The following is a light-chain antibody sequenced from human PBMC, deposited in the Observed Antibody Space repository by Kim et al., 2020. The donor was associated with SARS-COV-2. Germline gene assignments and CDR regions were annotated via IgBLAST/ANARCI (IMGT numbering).Light chain of an antibody. CDR2: AAS. J-gene: IGKJ3*01. Sequence: ASVGDRVTITCRASQDISNDLSWYQQKPGRAPKLLIYAASSLQGGVPSRFSGSGSGTDFTLTISSLQPEDFATYFCQQNNITPFTFGPGTKVDIK. V-gene: IGKV1-39*01. CDR1: QDISND. CDR3: QQNNITPFT.